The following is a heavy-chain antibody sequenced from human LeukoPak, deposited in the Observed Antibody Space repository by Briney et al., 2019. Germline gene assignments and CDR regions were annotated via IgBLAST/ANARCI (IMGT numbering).Heavy chain of an antibody. CDR3: GKYLQTAVGANDY. CDR1: GVTFSSYP. CDR2: ISGSGGAT. Sequence: GGSLRLSCAASGVTFSSYPMNWVRQAPGKGLEGVSVISGSGGATFYGDSVQGRFTISRDNSRDTLYLQMSSLRAEDTAVYYCGKYLQTAVGANDYWGQGTLVTVSS. V-gene: IGHV3-23*01. J-gene: IGHJ4*02. D-gene: IGHD1-26*01.